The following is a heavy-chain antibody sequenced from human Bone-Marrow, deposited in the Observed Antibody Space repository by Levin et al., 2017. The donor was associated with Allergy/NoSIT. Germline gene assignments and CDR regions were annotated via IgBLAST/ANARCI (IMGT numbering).Heavy chain of an antibody. V-gene: IGHV3-30-3*01. CDR1: GFTFSNYA. J-gene: IGHJ2*01. CDR2: ISYDGSNK. Sequence: PGGSLRLSCAASGFTFSNYAVHWVRQAPVKGLEWVAFISYDGSNKYYADSVKGRFTISRDNSKSTLYLQMNSLRAEDTAVYYCARDPTHDFWSGSRPGNWYFDLWGRGTLVTVSS. D-gene: IGHD3-3*01. CDR3: ARDPTHDFWSGSRPGNWYFDL.